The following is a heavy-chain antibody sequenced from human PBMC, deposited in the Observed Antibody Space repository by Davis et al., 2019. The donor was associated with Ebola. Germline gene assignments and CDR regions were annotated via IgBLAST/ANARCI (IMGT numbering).Heavy chain of an antibody. CDR3: ARGGRWYDIMTEASLMDV. CDR1: AITFSSYA. J-gene: IGHJ6*04. D-gene: IGHD3-9*01. V-gene: IGHV3-48*01. Sequence: GESLKISCADSAITFSSYAMTWVRQAPGKGLEWISYISSSSTNIYYADSVKGRFTVSRDNAENSLFWQMDSLRAEDAAVYYCARGGRWYDIMTEASLMDVWGKGTTVGVSS. CDR2: ISSSSTNI.